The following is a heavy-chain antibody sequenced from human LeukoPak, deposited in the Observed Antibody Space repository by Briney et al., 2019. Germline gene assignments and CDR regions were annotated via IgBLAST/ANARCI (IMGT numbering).Heavy chain of an antibody. CDR1: GFSFSSYY. CDR2: ISSSSSYT. Sequence: GGSLRLSCAASGFSFSSYYMNWVRQAPGKGLEWVSSISSSSSYTDYADSVKGRFTISRDNAKNSVYLQMNSLRAEDTAVDYCASGGSYIQYWGQGTLVTVSS. CDR3: ASGGSYIQY. V-gene: IGHV3-21*01. J-gene: IGHJ4*02. D-gene: IGHD1-26*01.